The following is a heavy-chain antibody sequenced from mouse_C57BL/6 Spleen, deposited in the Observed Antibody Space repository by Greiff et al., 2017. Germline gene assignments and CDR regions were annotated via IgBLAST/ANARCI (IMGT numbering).Heavy chain of an antibody. CDR1: GYTFTDYY. CDR2: INPNNGGT. Sequence: EVQLQQSGPELVKPGASVKISCKASGYTFTDYYMNWVKQSHGKSLEWIGDINPNNGGTSYNQKFKGKATLTVDKSSSTAYMELRSLTSEDSAVYYCARILGGYYAMDYWGQGTSVTVSS. D-gene: IGHD4-1*01. J-gene: IGHJ4*01. V-gene: IGHV1-26*01. CDR3: ARILGGYYAMDY.